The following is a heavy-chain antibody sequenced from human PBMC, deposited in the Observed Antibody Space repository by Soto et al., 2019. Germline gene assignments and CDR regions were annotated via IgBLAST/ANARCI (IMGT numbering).Heavy chain of an antibody. CDR3: ARDNYYDGSGYSGYYWYFDL. J-gene: IGHJ2*01. CDR1: GGSIGNFF. Sequence: SETLSLTCTVSGGSIGNFFWSWIRQPPGKGLEWIGSIYYSGSPNYNPSLKSRVTISVDTSKNQFSLRLSSVTAADSTVYYCARDNYYDGSGYSGYYWYFDLWGRGTLVTVS. V-gene: IGHV4-59*01. D-gene: IGHD3-22*01. CDR2: IYYSGSP.